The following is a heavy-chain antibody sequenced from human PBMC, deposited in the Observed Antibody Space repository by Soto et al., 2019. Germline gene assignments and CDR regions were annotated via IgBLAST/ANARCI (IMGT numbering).Heavy chain of an antibody. D-gene: IGHD3-22*01. J-gene: IGHJ4*02. V-gene: IGHV1-3*05. CDR2: INAGNGNT. Sequence: QVQLVQSGAEEKKPGASVKVSCKASGYTFTSYAMHWVRQAPGQRLEWMGWINAGNGNTKYSQKFKGRVTITMDTSASTSYMALCSLRTEQTAVYYCARAIVEVTPPDSWGQGTLFTVSS. CDR1: GYTFTSYA. CDR3: ARAIVEVTPPDS.